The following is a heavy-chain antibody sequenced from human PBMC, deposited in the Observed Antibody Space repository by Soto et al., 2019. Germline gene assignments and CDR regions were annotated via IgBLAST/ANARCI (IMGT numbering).Heavy chain of an antibody. CDR1: GFTFSSYA. Sequence: VPLLESGGGLVQPGGSLRLSCAASGFTFSSYAMSWVRPAPGKGLEWVSIISGSGGSTYYADAVKGRFTITKDNSKNTRYLQMNSLRAEDTAVYYCASRSSGWYFDYWGQGTLVTVSS. J-gene: IGHJ4*02. CDR2: ISGSGGST. CDR3: ASRSSGWYFDY. V-gene: IGHV3-23*01. D-gene: IGHD6-19*01.